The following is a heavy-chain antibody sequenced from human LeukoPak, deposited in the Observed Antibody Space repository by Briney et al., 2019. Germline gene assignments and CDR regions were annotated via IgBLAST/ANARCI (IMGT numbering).Heavy chain of an antibody. CDR2: INHSGST. CDR1: GGSISSYY. V-gene: IGHV4-34*01. J-gene: IGHJ4*02. CDR3: ARGGYYDFWSGYYSTSFDY. Sequence: SETLSLTYTVSGGSISSYYWSWIRQPPGKGLEWLGEINHSGSTNYNPSLKSRVTISVDTPKNQFSLKLSSVTAADTAVYYCARGGYYDFWSGYYSTSFDYWGQGTLVTVSS. D-gene: IGHD3-3*01.